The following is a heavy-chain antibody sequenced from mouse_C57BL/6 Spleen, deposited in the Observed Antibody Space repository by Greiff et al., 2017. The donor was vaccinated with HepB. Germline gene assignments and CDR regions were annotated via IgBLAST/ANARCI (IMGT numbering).Heavy chain of an antibody. Sequence: VQLQQSGAELVRPGASVKLSCTASGFNIKDDYMHWVKQRPEQGLEWIGWIDPENGDTEYASKFQGKATITADTSSNTAYLQLSSLTSEDTAVYYCTPITTGGRAYWGQGTLVTVSA. V-gene: IGHV14-4*01. CDR3: TPITTGGRAY. CDR1: GFNIKDDY. CDR2: IDPENGDT. J-gene: IGHJ3*01. D-gene: IGHD1-1*01.